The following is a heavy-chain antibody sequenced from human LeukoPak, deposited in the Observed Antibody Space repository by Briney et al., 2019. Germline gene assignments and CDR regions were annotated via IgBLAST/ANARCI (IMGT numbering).Heavy chain of an antibody. CDR2: IYSGGST. Sequence: PGGSLRLSCAASGFTVSSNYMSWVRQAPGKGLEWVSVIYSGGSTYYADSVKGRFTIPRDNSKNTLYLQMNSLRAEDTAVYYCARVQTLAVAGRGGWFDPWGQGTLVTVSS. CDR1: GFTVSSNY. J-gene: IGHJ5*02. V-gene: IGHV3-53*01. D-gene: IGHD6-19*01. CDR3: ARVQTLAVAGRGGWFDP.